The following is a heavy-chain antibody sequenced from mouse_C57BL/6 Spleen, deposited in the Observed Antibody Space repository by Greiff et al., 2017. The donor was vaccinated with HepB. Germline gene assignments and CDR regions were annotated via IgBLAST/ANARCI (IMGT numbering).Heavy chain of an antibody. V-gene: IGHV1-26*01. CDR2: INPNNGGT. J-gene: IGHJ2*01. CDR1: GYTFTDYY. D-gene: IGHD5-1*01. Sequence: EVQLQQSGPELVKPGASVKISCKASGYTFTDYYMNWVKQSHGKSLEWIGDINPNNGGTSYNQKFKGKATLTVDKSSSTAYMELRSLTSEDSAVYYCARNRDSTYYFDYWGQGTTLTVSS. CDR3: ARNRDSTYYFDY.